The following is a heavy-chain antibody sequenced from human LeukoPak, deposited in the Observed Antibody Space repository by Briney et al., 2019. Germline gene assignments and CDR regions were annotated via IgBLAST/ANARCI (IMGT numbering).Heavy chain of an antibody. CDR3: ARVGQWLVRGYFDY. Sequence: GGSLSLSFAASGFTFGNYALSWVGQAPGGGRDWVSVISGSSGSTYYADSMKGRFTISRDNSKNTLYLQMNSLRAEDTAVYYCARVGQWLVRGYFDYWGQGILVTVSS. CDR2: ISGSSGST. D-gene: IGHD6-19*01. CDR1: GFTFGNYA. V-gene: IGHV3-23*01. J-gene: IGHJ4*02.